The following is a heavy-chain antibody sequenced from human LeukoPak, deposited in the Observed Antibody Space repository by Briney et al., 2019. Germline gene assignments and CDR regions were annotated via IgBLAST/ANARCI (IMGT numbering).Heavy chain of an antibody. CDR2: INLNSGGT. CDR1: GYTFTGYY. Sequence: ASVKVSCKASGYTFTGYYMHWVRQAPEQGLEWMGWINLNSGGTDYAQKFQGRVTMTRDTSISTAYMELSRLRSDDTAVYYCARASWETVQDYWGQGTLVTVSS. D-gene: IGHD4-17*01. J-gene: IGHJ4*02. V-gene: IGHV1-2*02. CDR3: ARASWETVQDY.